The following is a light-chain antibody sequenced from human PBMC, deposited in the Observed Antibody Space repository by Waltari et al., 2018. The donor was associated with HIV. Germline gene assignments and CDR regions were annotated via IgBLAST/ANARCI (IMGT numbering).Light chain of an antibody. J-gene: IGLJ3*02. V-gene: IGLV2-11*01. CDR2: DVS. Sequence: QSALTQPRSVSGSPGQSVTLSCTGTNSYVGGSNYVSWYQQHPGKAPKLMIYDVSKRPSGVPDRFSGSKSGNTASLTISGLQADDEADYYCCSYAGSWVFGGGTKLTVL. CDR1: NSYVGGSNY. CDR3: CSYAGSWV.